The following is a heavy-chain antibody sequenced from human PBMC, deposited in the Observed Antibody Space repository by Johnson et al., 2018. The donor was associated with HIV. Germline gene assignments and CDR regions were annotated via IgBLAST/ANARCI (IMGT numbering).Heavy chain of an antibody. D-gene: IGHD7-27*01. V-gene: IGHV3-30*03. J-gene: IGHJ3*02. CDR2: ISYDGSNT. CDR3: ARDHLTGNYAFDS. Sequence: QVQLVESGGGVVQPGRSLRLSCAASGFTFSSYAMHWVRQAPGKGLEWVAVISYDGSNTYYADSVKGRFTISRDNSKNTLYLQMNSMSAEDTAWYYCARDHLTGNYAFDSWGQGTMVTVSS. CDR1: GFTFSSYA.